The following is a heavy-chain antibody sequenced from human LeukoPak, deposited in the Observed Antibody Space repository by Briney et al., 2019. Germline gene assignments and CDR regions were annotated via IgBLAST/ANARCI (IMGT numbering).Heavy chain of an antibody. Sequence: SETLSLTCTVSGGSVSSGTYYWSWIRQPPGRGLEWIGYIYYSGNTNYNPSLKSRVTMSVDTSKNQFSLKLSSVTAVDTAVYYCARKENVYYYFDYWGQGTLVTVSS. CDR1: GGSVSSGTYY. CDR2: IYYSGNT. V-gene: IGHV4-61*01. CDR3: ARKENVYYYFDY. J-gene: IGHJ4*02. D-gene: IGHD3-10*01.